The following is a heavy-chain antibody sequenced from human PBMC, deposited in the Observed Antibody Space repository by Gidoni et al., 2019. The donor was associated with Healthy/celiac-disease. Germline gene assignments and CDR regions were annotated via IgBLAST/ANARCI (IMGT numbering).Heavy chain of an antibody. CDR3: ARVSPDYSTLTHFDY. CDR2: IYYSGST. CDR1: GGPISSYY. D-gene: IGHD4-4*01. J-gene: IGHJ4*02. V-gene: IGHV4-59*01. Sequence: QVQLQESGPGLVKPSETLSLTCPVSGGPISSYYWSWIRQPPGKGLEWIGYIYYSGSTNYNPSLKSRVTISVDTSKNQFSLKLSSVTAADTAVYYCARVSPDYSTLTHFDYWGQGTLVTVSS.